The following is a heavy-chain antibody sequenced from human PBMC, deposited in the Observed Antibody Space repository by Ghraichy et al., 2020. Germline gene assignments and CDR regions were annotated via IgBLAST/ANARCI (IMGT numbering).Heavy chain of an antibody. CDR1: GGSIRTFY. CDR2: IYYTGNTGST. V-gene: IGHV4-59*01. Sequence: SETLSLTCTVSGGSIRTFYWSWIRQPPGKGLEWIGFIYYTGNTGSTNYKPSLKSRVTISVDTSKNQFSLKLSPVTAADTAVYYCVRGFGNYYPGMDVWG. J-gene: IGHJ6*02. CDR3: VRGFGNYYPGMDV. D-gene: IGHD3-3*01.